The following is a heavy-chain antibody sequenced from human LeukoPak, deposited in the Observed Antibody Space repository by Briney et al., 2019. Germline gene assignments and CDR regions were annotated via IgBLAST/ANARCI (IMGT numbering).Heavy chain of an antibody. Sequence: GGSLRLSCAASGFIVSSKYMTWVRQAPGKGLEWVSVIYSGGNTYYAESVQGRFTVSRDNSKNTMYLQMNDLRVEDTAVYYCARDWYYGSGTYPEYYYYGMDVWGPGTTVSVSS. J-gene: IGHJ6*02. V-gene: IGHV3-66*01. CDR3: ARDWYYGSGTYPEYYYYGMDV. D-gene: IGHD3-10*01. CDR2: IYSGGNT. CDR1: GFIVSSKY.